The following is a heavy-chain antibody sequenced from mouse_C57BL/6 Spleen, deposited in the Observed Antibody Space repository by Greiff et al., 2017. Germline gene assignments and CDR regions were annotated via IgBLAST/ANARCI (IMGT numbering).Heavy chain of an antibody. Sequence: VQLQQSGPELVKPGASVKMSCKASGYTFTDYNMHWVKQSHGKSLEWIGYINPNNGGTSYNQKFKGKATLTVNKSSSTAYMELRSLTSEDSAVYYCARIYYYGSSSDYAMDYWGQGTSGTVSS. CDR2: INPNNGGT. V-gene: IGHV1-22*01. D-gene: IGHD1-1*01. J-gene: IGHJ4*01. CDR1: GYTFTDYN. CDR3: ARIYYYGSSSDYAMDY.